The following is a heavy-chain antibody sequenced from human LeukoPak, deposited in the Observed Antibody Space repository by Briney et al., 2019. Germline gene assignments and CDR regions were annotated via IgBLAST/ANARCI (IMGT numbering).Heavy chain of an antibody. CDR3: ARGRRDGYNSRYYFDY. J-gene: IGHJ4*02. V-gene: IGHV1-46*01. CDR1: GYTFTSYY. Sequence: ASVKVSCKASGYTFTSYYMHWVRQAPGQGLEWMGIINPRGGSTSYAQKFQGRVTMTRATSTSTVYMELSSLRSEDTAVYYCARGRRDGYNSRYYFDYWGQGTLVTVSS. CDR2: INPRGGST. D-gene: IGHD5-12*01.